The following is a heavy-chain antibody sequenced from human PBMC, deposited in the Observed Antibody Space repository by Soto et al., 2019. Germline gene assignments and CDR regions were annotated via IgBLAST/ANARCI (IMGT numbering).Heavy chain of an antibody. V-gene: IGHV4-39*01. J-gene: IGHJ4*02. Sequence: SETLSLTCTVSGGSISSSTYYWGWIRQPPGKGLEWIGNIYYSGSAYYNPSLKSRVTISVDTSKNQFSLKLSSVTAADTAVYYCARFMGSASYFDSWGQGTLVTVS. D-gene: IGHD3-10*01. CDR3: ARFMGSASYFDS. CDR2: IYYSGSA. CDR1: GGSISSSTYY.